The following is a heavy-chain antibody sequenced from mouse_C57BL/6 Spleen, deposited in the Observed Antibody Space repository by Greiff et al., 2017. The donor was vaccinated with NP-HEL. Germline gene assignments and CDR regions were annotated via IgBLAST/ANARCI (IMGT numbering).Heavy chain of an antibody. V-gene: IGHV1-52*01. D-gene: IGHD1-1*01. CDR1: GYTFTSYW. Sequence: QVQLQQPGAELVRPGSSVKLSCKASGYTFTSYWMHWVKQRPIQGLEWIGNIDPSDSETHYNQKFKDKATLTVDKSSSTAYMQLSSLTSEDSAVYDCARGGYYYGSRYYFDYWGQGTTLTVSS. J-gene: IGHJ2*01. CDR2: IDPSDSET. CDR3: ARGGYYYGSRYYFDY.